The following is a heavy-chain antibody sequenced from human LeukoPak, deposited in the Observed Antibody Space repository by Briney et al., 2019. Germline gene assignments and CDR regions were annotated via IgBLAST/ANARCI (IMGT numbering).Heavy chain of an antibody. CDR3: ATYMSYDSSGLYFDY. CDR1: GGSISSYY. CDR2: IYTSGST. V-gene: IGHV4-4*07. D-gene: IGHD3-22*01. Sequence: DPSETLSLTCTVSGGSISSYYWSWIRQPAGKGLEWIGRIYTSGSTNYNPSLKSRVTMSVDTSKNQFSLKLSSVTAADTAVYYCATYMSYDSSGLYFDYWGQGTLVTVSS. J-gene: IGHJ4*02.